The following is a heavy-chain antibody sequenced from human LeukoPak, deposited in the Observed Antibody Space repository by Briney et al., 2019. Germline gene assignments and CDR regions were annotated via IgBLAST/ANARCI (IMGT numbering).Heavy chain of an antibody. CDR2: INHSGST. Sequence: PSETLSLTCAVYGGSFSGYYWSWIRPPPGKGLEWIGEINHSGSTNYNPSLKSRVTISVDTSKNQFSLKLSSVTAADTAVYYCARGRIVGATTREGGDYWGQGTLVTVSS. D-gene: IGHD1-26*01. J-gene: IGHJ4*02. CDR1: GGSFSGYY. V-gene: IGHV4-34*01. CDR3: ARGRIVGATTREGGDY.